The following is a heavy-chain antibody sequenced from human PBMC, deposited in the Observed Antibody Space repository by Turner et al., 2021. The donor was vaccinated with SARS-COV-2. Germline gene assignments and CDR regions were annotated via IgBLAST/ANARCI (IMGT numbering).Heavy chain of an antibody. CDR2: INPNSGGT. CDR3: ARGGLYYYDSSAYYGDAFDI. J-gene: IGHJ3*02. V-gene: IGHV1-2*02. CDR1: GYTFTGYD. Sequence: QVQLVQSGAEVKKPGASVKVSCKASGYTFTGYDMHRGRQAPGQGLEWMGWINPNSGGTNYAQNFQGSVTMTRDTSISTAYMDLSRLRSDDTAVYYCARGGLYYYDSSAYYGDAFDIWGQGTMVTVSS. D-gene: IGHD3-22*01.